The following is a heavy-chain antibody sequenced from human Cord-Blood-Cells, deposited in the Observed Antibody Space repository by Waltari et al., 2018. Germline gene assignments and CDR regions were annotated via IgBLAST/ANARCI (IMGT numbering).Heavy chain of an antibody. CDR1: GYTFTSYD. V-gene: IGHV1-8*03. D-gene: IGHD3-10*01. J-gene: IGHJ4*02. Sequence: QVQLVQSGAEVKKPGASVKVSCKASGYTFTSYDINWVRQATGQGLEWMGWRNPNIGNTGNAQKFQGRVTITRNTSISTAYMELSSLRSEDTAVYYCARATMVRGVINDFDYWGQGTLVTVSS. CDR3: ARATMVRGVINDFDY. CDR2: RNPNIGNT.